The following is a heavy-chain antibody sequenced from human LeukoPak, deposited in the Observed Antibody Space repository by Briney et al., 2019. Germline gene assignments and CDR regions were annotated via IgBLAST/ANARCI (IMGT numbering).Heavy chain of an antibody. Sequence: PGGSLSLSCAASGFTFSSYAMSWVRQAPGKGREWVSAISGSGGNTYYADSVKGRFTISRDNSKNTLYLQMNSLRAEDTAVYYCANRLGSLDYWGQGTLVTVSS. J-gene: IGHJ4*02. CDR1: GFTFSSYA. CDR2: ISGSGGNT. D-gene: IGHD3-22*01. CDR3: ANRLGSLDY. V-gene: IGHV3-23*01.